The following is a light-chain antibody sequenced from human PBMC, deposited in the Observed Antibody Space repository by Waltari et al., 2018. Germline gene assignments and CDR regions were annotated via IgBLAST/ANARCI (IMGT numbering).Light chain of an antibody. V-gene: IGLV2-23*02. CDR3: CSYAGDRSVL. CDR1: SSDVGNYNL. Sequence: QSALTQPASVSGSPGQSITVSCTGTSSDVGNYNLVSWYQQHPGNAPKLLIYEVSQRPSGVSNRFSGSNSGTTASLTVSGLQAEDEAIYFCCSYAGDRSVLFGGGTKLTVL. J-gene: IGLJ2*01. CDR2: EVS.